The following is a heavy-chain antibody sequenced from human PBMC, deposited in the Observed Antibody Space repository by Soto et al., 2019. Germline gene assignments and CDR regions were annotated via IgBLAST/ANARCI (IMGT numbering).Heavy chain of an antibody. J-gene: IGHJ4*02. Sequence: QVQLVQSGAEVKKPGSSVKVSCKASGGTFNSYGLTWVRQAPGQGLEWMGRIVPIFGTPNYAQKFQGRVTITADKSASTAYLELSSLRSEDTAVYYCASRVNGYSGYATHCWGQGTLVTVSS. D-gene: IGHD5-12*01. CDR2: IVPIFGTP. V-gene: IGHV1-69*06. CDR1: GGTFNSYG. CDR3: ASRVNGYSGYATHC.